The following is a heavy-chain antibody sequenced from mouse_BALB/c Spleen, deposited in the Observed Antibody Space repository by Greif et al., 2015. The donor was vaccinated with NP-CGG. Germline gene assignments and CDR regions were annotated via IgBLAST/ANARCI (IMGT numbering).Heavy chain of an antibody. CDR2: INPGSGGT. J-gene: IGHJ2*01. D-gene: IGHD2-1*01. CDR3: ARWGNYGGVFDY. V-gene: IGHV1-54*01. CDR1: GYAFTNYL. Sequence: VQLQQSGAELVRPGTSVKVSCKASGYAFTNYLIEWVKQRPGQGLEWIGVINPGSGGTNYNEKFKGKATLTADKSSSTAYMQLSSLTSDDSAVYFCARWGNYGGVFDYWGQGTTLTVSS.